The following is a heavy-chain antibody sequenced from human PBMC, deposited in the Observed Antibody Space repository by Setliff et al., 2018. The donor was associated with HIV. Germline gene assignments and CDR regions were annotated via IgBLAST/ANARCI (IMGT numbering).Heavy chain of an antibody. CDR3: ARSYSSGWNAQNYYYYYMDV. J-gene: IGHJ6*03. V-gene: IGHV4-34*01. Sequence: SETLSLTCAVYGGSFSGYYWGWIRQPPGKGLEWIGEIHHSGITNYNPSLKSRVTISVDTSKNQFSLKLSSVTAADTAVYYCARSYSSGWNAQNYYYYYMDVWGKGTTVTVSS. D-gene: IGHD6-19*01. CDR1: GGSFSGYY. CDR2: IHHSGIT.